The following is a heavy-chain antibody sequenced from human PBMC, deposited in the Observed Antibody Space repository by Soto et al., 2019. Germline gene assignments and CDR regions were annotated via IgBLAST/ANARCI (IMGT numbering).Heavy chain of an antibody. CDR1: GFTFSSYA. CDR2: ISGSGGST. J-gene: IGHJ4*02. D-gene: IGHD5-12*01. Sequence: EVPLLESGGGLVQPGGSLRLSCAASGFTFSSYAMTWVRQAPGKGLEWVSTISGSGGSTYYADSVKGRFTISRDNSKNTLYLQMNSLRAEDTAVYYCAKGFRGWLSDYWGQGTLVTVSS. CDR3: AKGFRGWLSDY. V-gene: IGHV3-23*01.